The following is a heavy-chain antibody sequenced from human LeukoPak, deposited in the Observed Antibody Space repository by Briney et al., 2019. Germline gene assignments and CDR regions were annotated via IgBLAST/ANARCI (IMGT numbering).Heavy chain of an antibody. J-gene: IGHJ4*02. CDR2: IWYDGSNK. CDR3: ARDPQYGSGYSLDY. V-gene: IGHV3-33*08. CDR1: GLTFSSYS. D-gene: IGHD3-3*01. Sequence: GGSLRLSCAASGLTFSSYSMNWVRQAPGKGLEWVAVIWYDGSNKYYADSVKGRFTISRDNSKNTLYLQMNSLRAEDTAVYYCARDPQYGSGYSLDYWGQGTLVTVSS.